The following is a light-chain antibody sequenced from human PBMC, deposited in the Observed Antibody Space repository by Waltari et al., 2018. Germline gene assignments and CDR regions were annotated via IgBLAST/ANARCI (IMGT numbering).Light chain of an antibody. Sequence: EIEMTQSPATLSVSPGERATLTCRASQSVSSNLAWYQQNPGQAPRLLIYGASTRATGLPARFSGSGSGTEFTLTISSMQSEDFAVYSCQQYNTWPPAFTFGPGTKVDIK. CDR1: QSVSSN. V-gene: IGKV3-15*01. CDR2: GAS. J-gene: IGKJ3*01. CDR3: QQYNTWPPAFT.